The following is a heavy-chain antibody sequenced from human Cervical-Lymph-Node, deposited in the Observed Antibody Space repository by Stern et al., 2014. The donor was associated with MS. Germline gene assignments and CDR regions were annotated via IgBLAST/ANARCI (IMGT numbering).Heavy chain of an antibody. V-gene: IGHV3-74*02. CDR1: GFTFSSYW. J-gene: IGHJ3*02. CDR3: ARALSYRDAFDI. Sequence: EVQLVDSGGGLVQPGGSLRLSCAASGFTFSSYWIHWVRQAPGKGLVWVSRIHTDGSSTRYADSVKGRFTISRDNAKNTLYLQMNSLRAEDTAVYYCARALSYRDAFDIWGQGTMVTVSS. D-gene: IGHD3-16*01. CDR2: IHTDGSST.